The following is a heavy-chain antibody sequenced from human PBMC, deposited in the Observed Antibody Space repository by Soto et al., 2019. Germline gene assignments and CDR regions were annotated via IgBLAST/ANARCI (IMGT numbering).Heavy chain of an antibody. CDR2: IIPILGIA. CDR3: XXXXXXSYGYDPYYYYYMDV. J-gene: IGHJ6*03. CDR1: GGTFSSYT. D-gene: IGHD5-18*01. V-gene: IGHV1-69*02. Sequence: QVQLVQSGAEVKKPGSSVKVSCKASGGTFSSYTISWVRQAPGQGLEWMGRIIPILGIANYAQKFQGRVTITADKXTSTAYMXXXXLXXXXXXXXXXXXXXXXSYGYDPYYYYYMDVXXXGXXVTFS.